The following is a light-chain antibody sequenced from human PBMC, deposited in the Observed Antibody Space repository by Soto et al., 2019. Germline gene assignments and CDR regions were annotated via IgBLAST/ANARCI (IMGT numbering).Light chain of an antibody. CDR1: QSILYFSDNKNY. CDR2: WAS. J-gene: IGKJ3*01. Sequence: DIVMTQSPDSLAVSLGERTTINCKSSQSILYFSDNKNYLAWYQQKPGQPPKLLIYWASTRESGVPDRFSGSGSVTDFTLTISSLQAEDVAVYYCQQYYTTPLTFGPGTKVEI. CDR3: QQYYTTPLT. V-gene: IGKV4-1*01.